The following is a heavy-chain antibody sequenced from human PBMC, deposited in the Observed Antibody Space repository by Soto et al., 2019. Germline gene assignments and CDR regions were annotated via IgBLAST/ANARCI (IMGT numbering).Heavy chain of an antibody. J-gene: IGHJ5*02. CDR3: ARGYCTTTICDPWFDP. V-gene: IGHV5-51*01. CDR2: IYPGDSDT. CDR1: GYSFTSYW. D-gene: IGHD2-2*01. Sequence: PGESLKISCTGVGYSFTSYWIGWVRPMPGKGLEWMGIIYPGDSDTRYSPSFQGQVTISADKSITTAYLQWSSLKASDTAMYYCARGYCTTTICDPWFDPWGQGTLVTVSS.